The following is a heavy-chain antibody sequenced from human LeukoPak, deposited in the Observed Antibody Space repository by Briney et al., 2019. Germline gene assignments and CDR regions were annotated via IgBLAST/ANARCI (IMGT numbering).Heavy chain of an antibody. CDR1: GYSFTSYW. Sequence: KYGESLKISCKGSGYSFTSYWIGWVRQMPGKGLEWMGIIYPGDSDTRYSPSFQGQVTISADKSISTAYLQWSSLKASDTAMCYCARSRKISYCSSTSCYGPGDYWGQGTLVTVSS. CDR2: IYPGDSDT. D-gene: IGHD2-2*01. J-gene: IGHJ4*02. V-gene: IGHV5-51*01. CDR3: ARSRKISYCSSTSCYGPGDY.